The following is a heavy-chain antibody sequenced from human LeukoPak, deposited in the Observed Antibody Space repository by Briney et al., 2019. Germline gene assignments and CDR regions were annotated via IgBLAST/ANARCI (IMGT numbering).Heavy chain of an antibody. CDR2: INPKSGGT. CDR1: GYTFTGYY. CDR3: ATFFYGNSGSFDY. Sequence: GASVKVSCKASGYTFTGYYMHWVRQAAGQGLELMGWINPKSGGTNYTQKLQGRATMTRDTSISTAYMDLSRLRPDDTAVYYCATFFYGNSGSFDYWGQGTLVTVSS. J-gene: IGHJ4*02. V-gene: IGHV1-2*02. D-gene: IGHD3-22*01.